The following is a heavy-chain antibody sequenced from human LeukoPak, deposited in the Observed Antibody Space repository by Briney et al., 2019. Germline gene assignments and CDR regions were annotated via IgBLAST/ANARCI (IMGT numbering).Heavy chain of an antibody. D-gene: IGHD1-14*01. CDR1: GLTFSTSG. V-gene: IGHV3-21*06. J-gene: IGHJ4*02. Sequence: GGSLRLSCTTSGLTFSTSGFNWVRQAPGKGLEWVASIGPTGFDRYHADSIKGRFTISRDNANNFLYLQMDSRRAEDTAVYYCATETNGRHYDYWGQGTLLTVSS. CDR3: ATETNGRHYDY. CDR2: IGPTGFDR.